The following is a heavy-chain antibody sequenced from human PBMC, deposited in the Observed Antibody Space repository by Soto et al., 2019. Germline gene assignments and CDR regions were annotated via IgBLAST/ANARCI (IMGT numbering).Heavy chain of an antibody. CDR1: GFTFDDYA. Sequence: PGGSLRLSCAASGFTFDDYAMHWVRQAPGKGLEWVSGISWNSGSIGYADSVKGRFTISRDNAKNSLYLQMNSLRAEDTALYYCAKDIGYDILTGYFPTGSFVAFDIWGQGTMVTV. D-gene: IGHD3-9*01. CDR2: ISWNSGSI. CDR3: AKDIGYDILTGYFPTGSFVAFDI. V-gene: IGHV3-9*01. J-gene: IGHJ3*02.